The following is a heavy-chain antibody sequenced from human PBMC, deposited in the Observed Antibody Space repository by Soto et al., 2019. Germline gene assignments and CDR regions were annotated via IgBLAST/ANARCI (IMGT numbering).Heavy chain of an antibody. D-gene: IGHD6-19*01. V-gene: IGHV3-23*01. CDR2: ISGSGGST. CDR3: AKRGVQGVAVAVRYYYYVMDV. Sequence: PGGSLRLSCAASGFAFSSYAMSWVRQAPGKGLEWVSAISGSGGSTYYADSVKGRFTISRDNSKNTLYLQMNSLRAEDTAVYYCAKRGVQGVAVAVRYYYYVMDVWGQGTTVTVSS. CDR1: GFAFSSYA. J-gene: IGHJ6*02.